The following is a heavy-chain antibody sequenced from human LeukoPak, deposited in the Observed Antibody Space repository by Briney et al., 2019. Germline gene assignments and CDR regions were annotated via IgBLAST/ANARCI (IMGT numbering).Heavy chain of an antibody. CDR3: ARAEAIDSSGALDY. J-gene: IGHJ4*02. CDR2: INPNSGGT. Sequence: GASVKVSCKASGYTFTGYYMHWVRQAPGQGLEWMGWINPNSGGTNYAQKFQSRVTMTSDTSISTAYMELSRLRSDDTAVYYCARAEAIDSSGALDYWGQGTLVTVSS. D-gene: IGHD3-22*01. V-gene: IGHV1-2*02. CDR1: GYTFTGYY.